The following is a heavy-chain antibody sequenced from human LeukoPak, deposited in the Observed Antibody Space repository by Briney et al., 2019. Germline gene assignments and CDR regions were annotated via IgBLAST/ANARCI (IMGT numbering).Heavy chain of an antibody. CDR2: IYYSGST. Sequence: SETLSLTCTVSGGSISSGGYYWSWIRQHPGKGLEWIGYIYYSGSTNYNPSLRSRVTISVDTSKNQFSLKLSSVTAADTAVYYCARQRWLPLPDLWGRGTLVTVSS. D-gene: IGHD5-24*01. CDR3: ARQRWLPLPDL. CDR1: GGSISSGGYY. J-gene: IGHJ2*01. V-gene: IGHV4-61*08.